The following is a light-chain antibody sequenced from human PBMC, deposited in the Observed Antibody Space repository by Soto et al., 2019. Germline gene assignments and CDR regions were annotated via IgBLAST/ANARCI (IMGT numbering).Light chain of an antibody. CDR2: EVT. Sequence: QSVLTQPASVSGSPGQSITVSCTGTSSDVGLYNYVSWYQHHPGKAPKLIIYEVTNRPSGVSNRFSGSKSGNTASLTISGLQAEDEADYYCSSFTSTSTLVFGTGTKLTVL. V-gene: IGLV2-14*01. J-gene: IGLJ1*01. CDR1: SSDVGLYNY. CDR3: SSFTSTSTLV.